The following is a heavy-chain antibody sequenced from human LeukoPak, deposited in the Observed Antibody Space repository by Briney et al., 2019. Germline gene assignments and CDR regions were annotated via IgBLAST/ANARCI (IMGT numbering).Heavy chain of an antibody. CDR2: INHSGST. CDR3: ARGGTTRYCSGGSCYKRTGWFDP. D-gene: IGHD2-15*01. V-gene: IGHV4-34*01. Sequence: SETLSLTCAVYGGSFSGYYWSWIRQPPGKGLEWIGEINHSGSTNYNPSLKSRVTISVDTSKNQFSLKLSSVTAADTAVYYCARGGTTRYCSGGSCYKRTGWFDPWGQGTLVTVSS. J-gene: IGHJ5*02. CDR1: GGSFSGYY.